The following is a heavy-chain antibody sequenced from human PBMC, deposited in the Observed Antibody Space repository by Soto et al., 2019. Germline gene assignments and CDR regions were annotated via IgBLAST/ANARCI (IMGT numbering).Heavy chain of an antibody. Sequence: GGSLSLSCAASGFTFSSYGMHWVRQAPGKGLEWVAVISYDGSNKYYADSVKGRFTISRDNSKNTLYLQMNSLRAEDTAVYYCAKFQYALDYWGQGTLVTVSS. J-gene: IGHJ4*02. CDR3: AKFQYALDY. CDR1: GFTFSSYG. D-gene: IGHD2-2*01. V-gene: IGHV3-30*18. CDR2: ISYDGSNK.